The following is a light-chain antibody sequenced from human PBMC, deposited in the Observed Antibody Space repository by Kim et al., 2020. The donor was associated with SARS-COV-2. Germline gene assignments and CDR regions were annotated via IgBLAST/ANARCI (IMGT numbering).Light chain of an antibody. CDR2: CES. CDR3: QQYGRSPLT. J-gene: IGKJ4*01. V-gene: IGKV3-20*01. Sequence: SPAERATLSCKTSQSVGSTYLAGYQQKPDQDPRLLVYCESSRATAIPDRFTGSGSGTDFTLTISRLQPEDFAMYYCQQYGRSPLTFGGGTKVDIK. CDR1: QSVGSTY.